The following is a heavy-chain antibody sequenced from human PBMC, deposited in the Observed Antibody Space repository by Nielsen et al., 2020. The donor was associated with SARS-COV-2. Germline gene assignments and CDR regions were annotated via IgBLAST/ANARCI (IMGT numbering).Heavy chain of an antibody. CDR1: GYTFTNSY. CDR3: ARGTDTRVVGSTFGYFDF. CDR2: INPSDGST. J-gene: IGHJ4*02. D-gene: IGHD1-26*01. V-gene: IGHV1-46*01. Sequence: ASVKVSCKASGYTFTNSYSHWVRQAPGQGLEWMGLINPSDGSTRYAQKFQGRVTMTRDTSTSTVYMEVSSLRSEDTALFYCARGTDTRVVGSTFGYFDFWGQGTLVTVSS.